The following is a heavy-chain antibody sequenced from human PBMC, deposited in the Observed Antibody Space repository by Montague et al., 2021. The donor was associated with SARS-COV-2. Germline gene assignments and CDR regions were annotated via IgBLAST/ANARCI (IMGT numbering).Heavy chain of an antibody. V-gene: IGHV6-1*01. J-gene: IGHJ4*02. D-gene: IGHD6-13*01. CDR2: TYYRSMWKS. CDR3: VRGIEAAGSYDY. Sequence: CAISGDSVSSNSATWNWIRQSPSRGLEWLGRTYYRSMWKSDYARSVKSRIAINPVTSKNQFSLQLSSVTPEDTALYYCVRGIEAAGSYDYWGQGTLVTVSS. CDR1: GDSVSSNSAT.